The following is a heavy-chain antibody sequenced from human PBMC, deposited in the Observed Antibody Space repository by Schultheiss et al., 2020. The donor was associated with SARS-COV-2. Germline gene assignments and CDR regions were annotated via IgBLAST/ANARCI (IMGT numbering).Heavy chain of an antibody. CDR2: IYHSGST. J-gene: IGHJ4*02. CDR3: ARGGGIVVVPAAFGY. V-gene: IGHV4-4*02. D-gene: IGHD2-2*01. CDR1: GGSISSSNW. Sequence: SETLSLTCAVSGGSISSSNWWSWVRQPPGKGLEWIGEIYHSGSTNYNPSLKSRVTISVDKSKNQFSLKLSSVTAADTAVYYCARGGGIVVVPAAFGYWGQGTLVTVSS.